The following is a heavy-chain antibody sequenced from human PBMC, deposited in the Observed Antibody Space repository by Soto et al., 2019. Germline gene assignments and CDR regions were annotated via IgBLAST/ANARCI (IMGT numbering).Heavy chain of an antibody. J-gene: IGHJ5*02. Sequence: PSETLSLTCTVSGGSISSSSYYWGWIRQPPGKGLEWIGSIYYSGSTYYNPSLKSRVTISVDTSKNQFSLKLSSVTAADTAVYYCARLLGEQQLATRFDPWGQGTLVTSPQ. V-gene: IGHV4-39*01. D-gene: IGHD6-13*01. CDR1: GGSISSSSYY. CDR3: ARLLGEQQLATRFDP. CDR2: IYYSGST.